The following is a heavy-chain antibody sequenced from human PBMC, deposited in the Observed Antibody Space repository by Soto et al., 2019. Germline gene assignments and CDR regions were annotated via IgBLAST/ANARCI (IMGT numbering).Heavy chain of an antibody. CDR2: IYASGSP. V-gene: IGHV4-59*01. CDR1: GGSISVYY. D-gene: IGHD1-26*01. Sequence: SETLSLTCTISGGSISVYYWSWVRQPPGHELEWIGYIYASGSPYYNPSLRSRVTISADTSKNQISLKLTSPTAAETAVYYGARGVGSSPPRYWGRGTLVTVSS. J-gene: IGHJ4*02. CDR3: ARGVGSSPPRY.